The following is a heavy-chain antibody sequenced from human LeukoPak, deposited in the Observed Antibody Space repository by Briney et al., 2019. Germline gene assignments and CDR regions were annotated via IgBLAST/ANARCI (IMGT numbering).Heavy chain of an antibody. D-gene: IGHD3-22*01. J-gene: IGHJ5*02. Sequence: SVKVSCKASGGTFSSYAISWVRQAPGQGLEWMGGIIPIFGTANYAQKFQGRVTITADESTSTAYMELSSLRSEDTAVYYCARFVHFDYYDSSGYSNWFDPWGQGTLVTVSS. CDR1: GGTFSSYA. CDR2: IIPIFGTA. V-gene: IGHV1-69*13. CDR3: ARFVHFDYYDSSGYSNWFDP.